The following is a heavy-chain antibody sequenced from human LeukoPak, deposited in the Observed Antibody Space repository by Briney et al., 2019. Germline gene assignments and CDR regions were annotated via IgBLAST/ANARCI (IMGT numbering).Heavy chain of an antibody. CDR1: GFTFGNYW. J-gene: IGHJ6*03. CDR2: IKQDGSDK. Sequence: GGSLRLSCAASGFTFGNYWMSWVRQAPGKGLEWVANIKQDGSDKYYVDSVKGRFTISRDNSKNTLYLQMNSLRAEDTAVYYCARAPNYYYYMDVWGKGTTVTVSS. V-gene: IGHV3-7*03. CDR3: ARAPNYYYYMDV.